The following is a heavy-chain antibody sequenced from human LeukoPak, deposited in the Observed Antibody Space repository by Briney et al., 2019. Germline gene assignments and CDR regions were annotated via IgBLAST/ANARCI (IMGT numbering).Heavy chain of an antibody. V-gene: IGHV3-23*05. Sequence: GGSLRLSCAASGFTFSDWSMSWVRQTPGKGLEWVSTISERPKTYYADSVNGRFTISRDNSKSILYLQMNSLRDEDTAVYYCVQDFRDWIRISRGGDSWGQGALVTVSS. CDR1: GFTFSDWS. J-gene: IGHJ1*01. CDR3: VQDFRDWIRISRGGDS. CDR2: ISERPKT. D-gene: IGHD5-18*01.